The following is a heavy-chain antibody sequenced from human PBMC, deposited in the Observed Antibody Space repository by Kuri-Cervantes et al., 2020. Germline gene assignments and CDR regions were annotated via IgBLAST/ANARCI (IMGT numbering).Heavy chain of an antibody. D-gene: IGHD1-1*01. CDR1: GFTFSSYA. CDR2: ISGSGGST. CDR3: ARDGSSLDYYYYYGMDV. V-gene: IGHV3-23*01. J-gene: IGHJ6*02. Sequence: GESLKISCAASGFTFSSYAMSWVRQAPGKGLEWVSAISGSGGSTYYADSVKGRFTISRDNAKNSLYLQMNSLRDEDTAVYYCARDGSSLDYYYYYGMDVWGRGTTVTVSS.